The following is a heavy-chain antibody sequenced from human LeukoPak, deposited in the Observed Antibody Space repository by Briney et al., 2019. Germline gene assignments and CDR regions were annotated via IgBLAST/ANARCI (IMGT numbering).Heavy chain of an antibody. D-gene: IGHD6-6*01. CDR1: GGTFSSYA. Sequence: SVKVSCKASGGTFSSYAISWVRQAPGQGLEWMGGIIPIFGTANYAQKCQGRVTITTDESTSTAYMELSSLRSEDTAVYYCATIIAARRYYFDYWGQGTLVTVSS. V-gene: IGHV1-69*05. CDR2: IIPIFGTA. CDR3: ATIIAARRYYFDY. J-gene: IGHJ4*02.